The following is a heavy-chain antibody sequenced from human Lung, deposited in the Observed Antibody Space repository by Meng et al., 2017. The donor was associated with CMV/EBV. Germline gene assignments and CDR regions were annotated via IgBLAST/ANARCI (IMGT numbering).Heavy chain of an antibody. D-gene: IGHD2-2*01. CDR2: IYPVDSDT. CDR3: ARLDCTPTSCYLDS. J-gene: IGHJ5*01. Sequence: SGDSFVSYWIGWVRQMPGKGLEWMGIIYPVDSDTRYSPSFQGQVTISADKSISTAYLQWSSLKASDTAMYFCARLDCTPTSCYLDSWGQGTLVTVSS. CDR1: GDSFVSYW. V-gene: IGHV5-51*01.